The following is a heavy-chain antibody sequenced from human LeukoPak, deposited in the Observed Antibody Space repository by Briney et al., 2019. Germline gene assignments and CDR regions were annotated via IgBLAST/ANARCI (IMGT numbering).Heavy chain of an antibody. CDR3: ARTRDLGPDY. CDR1: GDSVSSNSAA. J-gene: IGHJ4*02. D-gene: IGHD1-26*01. V-gene: IGHV6-1*01. Sequence: SQTLSLSCAISGDSVSSNSAAWNWIRQSPSRGLEWLGRTYYRSKWYYHYAVSMKSRITVNPDTSKNQFSLQLNSVTPEDTAVYYCARTRDLGPDYWGQGSLVTVSS. CDR2: TYYRSKWYY.